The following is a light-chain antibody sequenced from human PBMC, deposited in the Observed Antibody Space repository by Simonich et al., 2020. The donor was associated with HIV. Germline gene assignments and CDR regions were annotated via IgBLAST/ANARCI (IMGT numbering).Light chain of an antibody. CDR1: QSVLYSSKNKNY. J-gene: IGKJ1*01. CDR2: WAS. CDR3: QQYYSTPPT. Sequence: DIVMTQSPDSLAVSLGERATINCKSNQSVLYSSKNKNYLAWYQQKPGQPPKLLIYWASTRESGVPDRFSSSGSGTDFTLTISSLQAEDVAVYYCQQYYSTPPTFGQGTKVEIK. V-gene: IGKV4-1*01.